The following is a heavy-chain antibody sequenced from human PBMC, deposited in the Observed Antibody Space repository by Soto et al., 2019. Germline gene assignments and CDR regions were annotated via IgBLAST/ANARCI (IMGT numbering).Heavy chain of an antibody. D-gene: IGHD3-3*01. CDR2: SSGSGGST. J-gene: IGHJ6*02. Sequence: RALRLSCAVSVFTISRDAMGWARQAPGEGLGRVSASSGSGGSTYYADSVKGRFTISRDNSKSTLYLQMNSLRAEAKAVYYCAKADVRFLEGLLLRRPYYYYGMDSWGQGTTVSVSS. V-gene: IGHV3-23*01. CDR3: AKADVRFLEGLLLRRPYYYYGMDS. CDR1: VFTISRDA.